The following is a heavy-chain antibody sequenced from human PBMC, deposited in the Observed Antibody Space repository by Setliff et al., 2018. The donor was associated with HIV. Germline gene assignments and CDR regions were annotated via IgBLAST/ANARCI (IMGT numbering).Heavy chain of an antibody. J-gene: IGHJ6*03. CDR3: AKGGRQYQLLFDYLDV. CDR2: VSRNGSTT. D-gene: IGHD2-2*01. CDR1: GFTFNNFA. V-gene: IGHV3-23*01. Sequence: PGGSLRLSCAASGFTFNNFAMSWVRQAPGKGLEWVSVVSRNGSTTYYADSVKGRFTISRDNSKNTLYLQMNSLRAEDTAIYYCAKGGRQYQLLFDYLDVWGKGTTVTVSS.